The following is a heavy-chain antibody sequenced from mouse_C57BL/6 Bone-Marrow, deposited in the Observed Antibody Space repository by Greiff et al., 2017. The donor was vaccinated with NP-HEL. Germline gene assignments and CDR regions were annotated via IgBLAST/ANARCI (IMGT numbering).Heavy chain of an antibody. CDR2: IYPGNSDT. Sequence: VQLQQSGTVLARPGASVKMSCKTSGYTFTSYWMHWVKQRPGQGLEWIGAIYPGNSDTSYNQKFKGKAKLTAVTSASTAYMELSSLTNEDSAVYYCTRGYDYDRAYYFDYWGQGTTLTVSS. CDR1: GYTFTSYW. V-gene: IGHV1-5*01. CDR3: TRGYDYDRAYYFDY. D-gene: IGHD2-4*01. J-gene: IGHJ2*01.